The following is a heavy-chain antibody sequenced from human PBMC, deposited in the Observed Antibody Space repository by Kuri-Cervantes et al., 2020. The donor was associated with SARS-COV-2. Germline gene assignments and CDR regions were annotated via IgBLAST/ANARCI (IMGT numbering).Heavy chain of an antibody. J-gene: IGHJ4*02. V-gene: IGHV4-59*12. Sequence: GSLRLSCTVSGGSISSYYWSWIRQPPGKGLECIGSIYHSRSTYYIPSLKSRVTISVHRSKNQFSLKVISVTAADTAVYYCARVGYSSGRHDYWGQGTLVTVSS. CDR2: IYHSRST. D-gene: IGHD5-18*01. CDR1: GGSISSYY. CDR3: ARVGYSSGRHDY.